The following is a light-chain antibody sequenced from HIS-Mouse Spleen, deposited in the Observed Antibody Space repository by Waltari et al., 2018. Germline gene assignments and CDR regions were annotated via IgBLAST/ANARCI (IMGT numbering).Light chain of an antibody. CDR2: EDS. Sequence: SYELTPPPSVSVSPGQTARLTCSGDALPKKYAYWYQQKSGQAPVLVIYEDSKRPSGIPARFSGSSSGTMATLTISGAQVEDEADYYCYSTDSSGNHRVFGGGTKLTVL. V-gene: IGLV3-10*01. CDR3: YSTDSSGNHRV. J-gene: IGLJ2*01. CDR1: ALPKKY.